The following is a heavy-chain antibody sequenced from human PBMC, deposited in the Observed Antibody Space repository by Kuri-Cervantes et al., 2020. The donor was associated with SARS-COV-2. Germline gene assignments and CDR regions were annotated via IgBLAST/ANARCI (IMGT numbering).Heavy chain of an antibody. Sequence: ASVKVSCKVSGYTLTELSMRWVRQAPGKGLEWMGGFDPEDGETIYAQKFQGRVTMTEDTSTDTAYMELSSLRSEDTAVYYCATSIYVWGSYRLAGFPDYWGQGTLVTVSS. CDR1: GYTLTELS. CDR2: FDPEDGET. D-gene: IGHD3-16*02. J-gene: IGHJ4*02. V-gene: IGHV1-24*01. CDR3: ATSIYVWGSYRLAGFPDY.